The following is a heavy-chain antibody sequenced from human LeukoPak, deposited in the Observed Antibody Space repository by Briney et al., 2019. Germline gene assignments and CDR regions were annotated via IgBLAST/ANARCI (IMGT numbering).Heavy chain of an antibody. CDR1: GFTFTTYG. D-gene: IGHD1-14*01. CDR3: AKRGPESPASGKYYFDS. Sequence: GGSLRLSCAASGFTFTTYGMTWVRQAPGKGLEWVSAISGSAAATFYGDSVKGRFTISRDNSKRTVYLQMNSLRAEDTTVYYCAKRGPESPASGKYYFDSWGQGTLVTVSS. CDR2: ISGSAAAT. V-gene: IGHV3-23*01. J-gene: IGHJ4*02.